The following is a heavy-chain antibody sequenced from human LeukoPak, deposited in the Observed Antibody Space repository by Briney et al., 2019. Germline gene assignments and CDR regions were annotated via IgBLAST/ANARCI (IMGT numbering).Heavy chain of an antibody. CDR2: IIPIFGTA. CDR3: ARDVEGYCTAGSCYAGGY. J-gene: IGHJ4*02. CDR1: GGTFSSYA. Sequence: SVKVSCKASGGTFSSYAISWVRQAPGQGLEWMGGIIPIFGTANYAQKFRGRVTITADESTSTAYMELSSLRSEDTAVYYCARDVEGYCTAGSCYAGGYWGQGTLVTVSS. V-gene: IGHV1-69*13. D-gene: IGHD2-15*01.